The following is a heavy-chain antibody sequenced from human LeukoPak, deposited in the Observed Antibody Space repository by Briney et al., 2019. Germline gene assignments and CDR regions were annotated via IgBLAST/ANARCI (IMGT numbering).Heavy chain of an antibody. D-gene: IGHD6-13*01. J-gene: IGHJ4*02. Sequence: ASVKVSCKASGYTFTSHAMHWVRQAPGQRLEWMGWINAGNGNTKYSQKFQGRVTITRDTSASTAYMELSSLRSEDTAVYYCARRYSSSWYAPFDYWGQGTLVTVSS. V-gene: IGHV1-3*01. CDR3: ARRYSSSWYAPFDY. CDR2: INAGNGNT. CDR1: GYTFTSHA.